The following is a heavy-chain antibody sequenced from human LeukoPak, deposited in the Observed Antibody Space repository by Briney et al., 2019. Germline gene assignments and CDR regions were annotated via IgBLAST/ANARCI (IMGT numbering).Heavy chain of an antibody. Sequence: GGSLRLSCAASRFTLSTYWMSWVRQAPGKGLEWVAHIKQDGSQEYYVDSVKGRFTISRDSAKNSLYLQMNSLRAEDTAVYYCARGVPYGSWSGPHYSDYWGQGTLVTVSS. J-gene: IGHJ4*02. CDR1: RFTLSTYW. V-gene: IGHV3-7*01. CDR2: IKQDGSQE. D-gene: IGHD3-3*01. CDR3: ARGVPYGSWSGPHYSDY.